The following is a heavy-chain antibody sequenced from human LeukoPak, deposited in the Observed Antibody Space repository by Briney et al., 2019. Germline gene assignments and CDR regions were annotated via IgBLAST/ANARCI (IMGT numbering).Heavy chain of an antibody. CDR3: ARISGYSSSWSIDY. CDR1: GGSISSYY. D-gene: IGHD6-13*01. V-gene: IGHV4-59*01. Sequence: PSETLSLTCTVSGGSISSYYWSWIRQPPGKGLEWIGYIYYSGSTNYNPSLKGRVTISVDTSKNQFSLKLSSVTAADTAVYYCARISGYSSSWSIDYWGQGTLVTVSS. J-gene: IGHJ4*02. CDR2: IYYSGST.